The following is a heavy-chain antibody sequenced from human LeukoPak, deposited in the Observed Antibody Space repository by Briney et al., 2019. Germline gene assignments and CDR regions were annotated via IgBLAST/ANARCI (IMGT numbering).Heavy chain of an antibody. V-gene: IGHV1-18*01. J-gene: IGHJ4*02. CDR2: ISAYNGNT. Sequence: GASVKVSCKASGYTFSSYGISWVRQAPGQGLEWMGWISAYNGNTNYAQKLQGRVTMTTDTSTSTAYMELRSLRSDDTAVYYCASDGGDSSSRMRANFDYWGQGTLVTVSS. CDR1: GYTFSSYG. CDR3: ASDGGDSSSRMRANFDY. D-gene: IGHD6-13*01.